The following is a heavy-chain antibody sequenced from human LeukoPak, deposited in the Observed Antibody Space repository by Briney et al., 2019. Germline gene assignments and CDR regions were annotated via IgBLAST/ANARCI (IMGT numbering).Heavy chain of an antibody. Sequence: SETLSLTCTVSGGSVSSYYWSWIRQPARNGLEWIWGIYVNGSTKYSPSLKSRVTIYLDTSKNQFSLKLSSVPAADTAVYFCARGVLWFGESSHHFDYWGQGPVVSVSS. CDR1: GGSVSSYY. J-gene: IGHJ4*02. V-gene: IGHV4-4*07. CDR3: ARGVLWFGESSHHFDY. D-gene: IGHD3-10*01. CDR2: IYVNGST.